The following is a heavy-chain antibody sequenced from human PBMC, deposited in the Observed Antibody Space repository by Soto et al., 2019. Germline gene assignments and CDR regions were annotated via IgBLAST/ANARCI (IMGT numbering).Heavy chain of an antibody. D-gene: IGHD2-2*01. CDR2: ISTSGGTT. V-gene: IGHV3-23*01. Sequence: EVQLLESGGGLVQPGGSLRLSCAASGFTFSSYAMSWVRQAPGKGLEWVSSISTSGGTTFYADSVKGRFTISRDNSQNTLYLQMNSLRAEDTAGYYCAKGMTDFCDSSGCSPIDYWGQGTLVTVSS. J-gene: IGHJ4*02. CDR3: AKGMTDFCDSSGCSPIDY. CDR1: GFTFSSYA.